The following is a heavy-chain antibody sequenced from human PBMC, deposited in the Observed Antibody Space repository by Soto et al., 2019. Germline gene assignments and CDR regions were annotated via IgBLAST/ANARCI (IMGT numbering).Heavy chain of an antibody. CDR1: GFTFSSYG. J-gene: IGHJ4*02. Sequence: PGGSLRLSCAASGFTFSSYGMHWVRQAPGKGLEWVSYITSSGTTVYYADSVRGRFTISRDNAKNSLYLQMNSLRDDDTAVYYCARGSSNWAYYFDFWGQGTLVTVSS. D-gene: IGHD6-13*01. V-gene: IGHV3-48*02. CDR2: ITSSGTTV. CDR3: ARGSSNWAYYFDF.